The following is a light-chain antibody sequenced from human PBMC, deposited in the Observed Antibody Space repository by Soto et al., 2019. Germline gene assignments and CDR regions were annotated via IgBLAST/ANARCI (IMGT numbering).Light chain of an antibody. CDR2: GAS. V-gene: IGKV3-20*01. J-gene: IGKJ3*01. Sequence: EIVVTQSPSTLSLSPGERATLSCRASQSVSSSYLAWYQQKPGQAPRLLIYGASSRPTGIPDRFSGSGSGTDFTLTISRLEPEDFAVYYCQQYGSSLFTFGPGTKVDIK. CDR3: QQYGSSLFT. CDR1: QSVSSSY.